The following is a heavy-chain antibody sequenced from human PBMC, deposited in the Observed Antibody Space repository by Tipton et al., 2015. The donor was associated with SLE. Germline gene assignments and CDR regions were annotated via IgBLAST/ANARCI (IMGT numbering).Heavy chain of an antibody. J-gene: IGHJ4*02. CDR2: IYYSGST. CDR1: GGSISSGYYY. V-gene: IGHV4-31*03. D-gene: IGHD5-12*01. Sequence: TLSLTCTVSGGSISSGYYYWSWIRQHPGKGLEWIGYIYYSGSTSYNPSLKSRVSISLDTSKNQFSLKLSSVTAADTAVYYCARDRSDSGYDLGFVDYWGQGTLVTVSS. CDR3: ARDRSDSGYDLGFVDY.